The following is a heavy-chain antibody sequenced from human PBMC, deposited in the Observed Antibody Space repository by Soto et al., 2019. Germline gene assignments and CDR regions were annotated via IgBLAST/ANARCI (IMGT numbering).Heavy chain of an antibody. CDR2: INSDGSST. CDR1: GFTFSSYW. D-gene: IGHD1-1*01. Sequence: EVQLVESGGGLAQPGGSLRLSCAASGFTFSSYWMHWVRQAPGKGLVWVSRINSDGSSTSYGDSVKGRFTISRDNAKNTLVLQMSSLRVADTAVYYCTRDGANTTPLDYWGQGTPVTVSS. CDR3: TRDGANTTPLDY. J-gene: IGHJ4*02. V-gene: IGHV3-74*01.